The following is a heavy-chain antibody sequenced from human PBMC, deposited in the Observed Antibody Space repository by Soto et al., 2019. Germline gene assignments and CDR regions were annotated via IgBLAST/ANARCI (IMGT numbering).Heavy chain of an antibody. V-gene: IGHV1-2*02. CDR3: GRGRSGQIVVFY. CDR2: IGPETGAT. D-gene: IGHD1-26*01. J-gene: IGHJ4*02. CDR1: GYTFTTYG. Sequence: ASVKVSCKASGYTFTTYGFNWVRQAPEQGPEWMGEIGPETGATRYAQKFQGRVTMTRDMSITTVYMELNNLSPDDTAVYYCGRGRSGQIVVFYWGQGTPVTVSS.